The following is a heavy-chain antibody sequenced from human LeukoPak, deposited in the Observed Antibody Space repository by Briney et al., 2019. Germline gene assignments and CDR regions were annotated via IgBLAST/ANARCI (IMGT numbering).Heavy chain of an antibody. J-gene: IGHJ4*02. CDR3: ARDVSSNWYSFNL. CDR1: GFTFDNYG. D-gene: IGHD6-13*01. CDR2: INWDGGNT. V-gene: IGHV3-20*04. Sequence: SGGSLRLSCEDSGFTFDNYGMGWVRHAPGKGLEWVCGINWDGGNTHCAESVRGRFTISRDNAKNSLFLQMSSLRAEDTALYYCARDVSSNWYSFNLWGQGTLVTVSS.